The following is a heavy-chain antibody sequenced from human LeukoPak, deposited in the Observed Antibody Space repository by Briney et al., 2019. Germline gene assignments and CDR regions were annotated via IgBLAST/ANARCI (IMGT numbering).Heavy chain of an antibody. Sequence: GGSPRLSCVASGFSFATFGMHWIRQTPSKGLEWVSGISWHSGIIDYADSVKGRFTISRDNAKNSLYLQMNSLRAEDTALYYCSKSESGSYYRPLDYWGQGTLVTVSS. CDR1: GFSFATFG. V-gene: IGHV3-9*01. CDR2: ISWHSGII. CDR3: SKSESGSYYRPLDY. D-gene: IGHD1-26*01. J-gene: IGHJ4*02.